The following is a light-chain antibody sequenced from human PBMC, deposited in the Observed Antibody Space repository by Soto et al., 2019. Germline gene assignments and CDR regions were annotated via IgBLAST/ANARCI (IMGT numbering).Light chain of an antibody. Sequence: QSALTQPASVSGSPGQSITISCTGTSSDVGGYNYVSWYQQHLGKAPKVMIYDVSKRHSGVSTRFSGSKSGNTASLTISGLQVEDEADYYCSSYRSGSTRVVFGGGTKLTVL. CDR2: DVS. J-gene: IGLJ2*01. CDR1: SSDVGGYNY. V-gene: IGLV2-14*03. CDR3: SSYRSGSTRVV.